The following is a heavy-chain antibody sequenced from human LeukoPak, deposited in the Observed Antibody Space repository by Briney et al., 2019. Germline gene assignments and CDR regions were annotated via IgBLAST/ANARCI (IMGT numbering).Heavy chain of an antibody. CDR3: ARVYCSSTSCPYYYYYMDV. CDR2: IYHSGST. D-gene: IGHD2-2*01. Sequence: SETLSLTCAVYGGSFSGYYWSWIRQPPGKGLEWIGSIYHSGSTYYNPSLKSRVTISVDTSKNQFSLKLSSVTAADTAVYYCARVYCSSTSCPYYYYYMDVWGKGTTVTISS. V-gene: IGHV4-34*01. CDR1: GGSFSGYY. J-gene: IGHJ6*03.